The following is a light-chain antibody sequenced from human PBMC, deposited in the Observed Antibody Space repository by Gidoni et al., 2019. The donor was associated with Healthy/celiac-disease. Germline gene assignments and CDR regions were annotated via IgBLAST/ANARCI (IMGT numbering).Light chain of an antibody. CDR1: LGISNS. V-gene: IGKV1-NL1*01. CDR3: QQYYSTLPLT. Sequence: DIQMTQSPSSLSASVGDRVTITCRASLGISNSLAWYQQKPGKAPKLLLYAASRLESGVPSRFSGSGSGTDYTLTISSLQPEDFATYYCQQYYSTLPLTFGGGTKVEIK. J-gene: IGKJ4*01. CDR2: AAS.